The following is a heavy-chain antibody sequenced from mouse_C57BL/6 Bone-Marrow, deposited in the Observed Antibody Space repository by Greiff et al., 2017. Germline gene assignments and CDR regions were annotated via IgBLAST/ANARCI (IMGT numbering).Heavy chain of an antibody. CDR1: GYTFTDYN. CDR3: ASYYYYFDY. V-gene: IGHV1-22*01. D-gene: IGHD1-1*01. CDR2: INPNNGGT. Sequence: EVQRVESGPELVKPGASVKMSCKASGYTFTDYNMHWVKQSHGKSLEWIGYINPNNGGTSYNQKFKGKATLTVNKSSSTAYMELRSLTSEESAVYYCASYYYYFDYWGQGTTLTVSS. J-gene: IGHJ2*01.